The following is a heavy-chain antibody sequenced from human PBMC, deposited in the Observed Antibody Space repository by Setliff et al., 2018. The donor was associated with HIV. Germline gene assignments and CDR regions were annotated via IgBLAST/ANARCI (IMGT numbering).Heavy chain of an antibody. Sequence: PSETLSLTCSVSGDSISSGGYYWSWIRQHPGKGLEWIGYIYDSGNTYYNPSLKSRITISVDTSKNQFSLKLSSVPAADTAVYYCARGERRIAAPIDYWGQGTLVTVSS. CDR2: IYDSGNT. V-gene: IGHV4-31*03. CDR1: GDSISSGGYY. J-gene: IGHJ4*02. D-gene: IGHD6-6*01. CDR3: ARGERRIAAPIDY.